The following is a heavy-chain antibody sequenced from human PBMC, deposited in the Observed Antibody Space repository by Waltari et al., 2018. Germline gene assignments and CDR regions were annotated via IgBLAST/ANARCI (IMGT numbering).Heavy chain of an antibody. D-gene: IGHD2-15*01. V-gene: IGHV1-69*08. Sequence: QVQLVQSGAEVKKPGSSVKVSCKASGGTFSSYAISWVRQAPGQGLEWMGRIIPIFGTANYAQKFQGRVTITADKSTSTAYMELSSLRSEDTAVYYCARASKGAYCSGGSCYYYGMDVWGQGTTVTVSS. CDR3: ARASKGAYCSGGSCYYYGMDV. CDR2: IIPIFGTA. CDR1: GGTFSSYA. J-gene: IGHJ6*02.